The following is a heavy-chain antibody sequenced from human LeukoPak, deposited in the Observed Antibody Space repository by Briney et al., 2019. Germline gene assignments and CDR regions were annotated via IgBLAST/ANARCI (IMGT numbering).Heavy chain of an antibody. CDR3: ASRTANGLEGFDI. Sequence: SGTLSLTCTVSRGSISSPNWWTWVRQSPGKGLEWIGEIYHGGSTSYNPSLMSRLTISVDKSRNQFSLQVKSVTAADTAMYYCASRTANGLEGFDIWGQGTMVTVSS. CDR2: IYHGGST. J-gene: IGHJ3*02. D-gene: IGHD2-8*01. V-gene: IGHV4-4*02. CDR1: RGSISSPNW.